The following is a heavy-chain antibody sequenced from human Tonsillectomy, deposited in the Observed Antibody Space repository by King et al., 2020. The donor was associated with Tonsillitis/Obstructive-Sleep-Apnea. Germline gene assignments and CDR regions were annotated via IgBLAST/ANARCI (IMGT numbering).Heavy chain of an antibody. CDR2: ISPHNGDT. V-gene: IGHV1-18*01. J-gene: IGHJ4*02. D-gene: IGHD3-22*01. CDR1: GYTFTSYG. Sequence: VQLVESGAEVKKPGASVKVSCKASGYTFTSYGISWVRQAPGQGLEWMGWISPHNGDTNYAQKLQGRVTMTTGTSTSTAYMELRSLRSDDTAVYYCARDSMSHYYDSSAYYTFAYWGQGTLVTVSS. CDR3: ARDSMSHYYDSSAYYTFAY.